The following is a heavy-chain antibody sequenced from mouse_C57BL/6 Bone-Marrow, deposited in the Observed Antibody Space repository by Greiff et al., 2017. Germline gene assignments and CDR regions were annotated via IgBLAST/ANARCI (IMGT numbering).Heavy chain of an antibody. CDR2: IDPETGGT. CDR1: GYTFTDYE. D-gene: IGHD2-4*01. V-gene: IGHV1-15*01. J-gene: IGHJ2*01. CDR3: TRDYDYPFDY. Sequence: QVQLQQSGAELVRPGASVTLSCKASGYTFTDYEMHWVKQTPVHGLEWIGAIDPETGGTAYNQKFKGKAILTADKPSSTAYMELRSLTSEDSAVYYCTRDYDYPFDYWGQGTTLTVSS.